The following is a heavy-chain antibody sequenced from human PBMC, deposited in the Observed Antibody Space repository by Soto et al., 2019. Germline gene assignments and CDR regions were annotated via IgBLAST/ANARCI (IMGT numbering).Heavy chain of an antibody. V-gene: IGHV3-30*18. CDR3: AKDSSGYPGGYFDY. D-gene: IGHD3-22*01. J-gene: IGHJ4*02. Sequence: QPGGSLRLSCAASGFTFSSYGMHWVRQAPGKGLEWVAVISYDGSNKYYADSVKGRFTISRDNSKNTLYLQMNSLRAEDTAVYYCAKDSSGYPGGYFDYWGQGTLVTVSS. CDR1: GFTFSSYG. CDR2: ISYDGSNK.